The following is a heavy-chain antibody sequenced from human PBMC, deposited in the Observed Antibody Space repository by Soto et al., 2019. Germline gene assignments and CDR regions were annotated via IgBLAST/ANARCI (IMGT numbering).Heavy chain of an antibody. CDR2: ISGSGGST. J-gene: IGHJ4*02. Sequence: PGGSLRLSCAASGFTFSSYSMSWVRQAPGKGLRWVSVISGSGGSTFYSDSVKGRFTISRDNSNNTLYLQMNSLRAEDTAVYYCANSQGVGGRLVTTFSFGYWGQGTLVTVSS. D-gene: IGHD4-17*01. V-gene: IGHV3-23*01. CDR3: ANSQGVGGRLVTTFSFGY. CDR1: GFTFSSYS.